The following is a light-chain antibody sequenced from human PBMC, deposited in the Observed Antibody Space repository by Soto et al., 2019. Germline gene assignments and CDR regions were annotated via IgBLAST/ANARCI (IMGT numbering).Light chain of an antibody. J-gene: IGKJ4*01. V-gene: IGKV3-20*01. CDR1: QSVRHDY. CDR3: QQYGGSLP. Sequence: EIVLTQSPGTLSLSPGESATLSCRASQSVRHDYLACYQQKPGRPPRLVISGASNRAAGVPDRFSGSGSRTFFTLTSSILDADDFALYYCQQYGGSLPFGGGTKVDIK. CDR2: GAS.